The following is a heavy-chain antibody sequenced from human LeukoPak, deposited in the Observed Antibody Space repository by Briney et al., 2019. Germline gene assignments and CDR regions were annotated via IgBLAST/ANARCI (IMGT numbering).Heavy chain of an antibody. Sequence: ASVKVSCKASGGTFSSYAISWVRQAPGQGLEWMGWISAYNGNTNYAQKLQGRVTMTTDTSTSTAYMELRSLRSDDTAVYYCATRLYYYDSSGYHEFDYWGQGTLVTVSS. CDR3: ATRLYYYDSSGYHEFDY. D-gene: IGHD3-22*01. V-gene: IGHV1-18*01. CDR2: ISAYNGNT. J-gene: IGHJ4*02. CDR1: GGTFSSYA.